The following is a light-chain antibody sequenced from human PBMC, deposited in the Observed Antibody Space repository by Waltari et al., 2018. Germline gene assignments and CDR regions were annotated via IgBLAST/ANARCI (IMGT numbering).Light chain of an antibody. CDR1: QSVSSN. J-gene: IGKJ4*01. CDR2: GAS. Sequence: ETVMTQSPATLSVSPGERATLSCRASQSVSSNLAWYQQKPGQAPRLLIYGASTRATGIPARFSGSGSVTEFTLTISSLQSEDFAVYYCQQYNNWPLTFGGGTKVEIK. CDR3: QQYNNWPLT. V-gene: IGKV3-15*01.